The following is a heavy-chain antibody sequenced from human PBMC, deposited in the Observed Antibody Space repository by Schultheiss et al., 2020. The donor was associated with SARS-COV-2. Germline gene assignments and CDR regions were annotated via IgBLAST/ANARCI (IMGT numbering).Heavy chain of an antibody. CDR2: IWYDGSNK. Sequence: GGSLRLSCAASGFTFRDYDMHWVRQAPGKGLEWVAVIWYDGSNKYYADSVKGRFTISRDNSKNTLYLQMNSLRAEDTAVYYCARDKYYFDYWGQGTLVTVSS. CDR1: GFTFRDYD. J-gene: IGHJ4*02. CDR3: ARDKYYFDY. V-gene: IGHV3-33*08.